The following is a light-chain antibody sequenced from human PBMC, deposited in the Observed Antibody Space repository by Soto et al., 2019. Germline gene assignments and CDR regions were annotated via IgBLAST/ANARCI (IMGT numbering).Light chain of an antibody. CDR2: GSS. CDR1: QSVSSSY. Sequence: EIVLTQSPGILSLSPGERATLSCRASQSVSSSYLTWYQQKPGQAPRVLVYGSSRRATGIPARFSCSGSGTDFTLTITRLEPEYFAVYFCQQEGRSPGYSFGQGTKLEIK. V-gene: IGKV3-20*01. J-gene: IGKJ2*01. CDR3: QQEGRSPGYS.